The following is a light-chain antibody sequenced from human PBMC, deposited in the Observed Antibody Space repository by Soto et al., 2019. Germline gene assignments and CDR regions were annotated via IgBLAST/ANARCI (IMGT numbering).Light chain of an antibody. CDR2: DAS. J-gene: IGKJ1*01. CDR1: QSVRSSY. CDR3: QQYGSSPWT. Sequence: EIVLTQSPGTLSLSPGERATLNCRASQSVRSSYLAWYQQKPGQAPRLLIYDASSRPTGIPVRFSGSGSGTDFTLTISRLEPEDFAVYYCQQYGSSPWTFGLGTKVDIK. V-gene: IGKV3-20*01.